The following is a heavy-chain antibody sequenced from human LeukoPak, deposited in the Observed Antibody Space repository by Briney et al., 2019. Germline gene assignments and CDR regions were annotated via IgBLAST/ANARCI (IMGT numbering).Heavy chain of an antibody. Sequence: GGSLRLPCAASGFSFTTYAMHWVRQAPGKGLEWLAVISHDSNTKYYADSVKGRFAISRDNSKNTLYLQLNTLRLDDTAVYYCATLQQYWGQGTLVTVSS. J-gene: IGHJ4*02. CDR1: GFSFTTYA. V-gene: IGHV3-30*09. CDR3: ATLQQY. CDR2: ISHDSNTK.